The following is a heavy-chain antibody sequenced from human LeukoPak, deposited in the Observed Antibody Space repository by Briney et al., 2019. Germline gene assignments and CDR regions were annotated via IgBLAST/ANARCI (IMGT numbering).Heavy chain of an antibody. Sequence: ASVKVSCKASGYTFTDFYMLWVRQAPGQGLEWMGWINPNSGGADYAQKFQGRVTMTRDTSTSTAYMELSRLRSDDTAVYHCARGHGSYYYYMDVWGKGTTVTVSS. D-gene: IGHD3-10*01. J-gene: IGHJ6*03. V-gene: IGHV1-2*02. CDR1: GYTFTDFY. CDR3: ARGHGSYYYYMDV. CDR2: INPNSGGA.